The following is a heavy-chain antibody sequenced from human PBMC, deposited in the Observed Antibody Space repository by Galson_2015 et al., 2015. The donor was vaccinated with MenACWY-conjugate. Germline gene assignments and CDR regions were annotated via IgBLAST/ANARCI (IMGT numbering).Heavy chain of an antibody. CDR1: GFTFNKFA. J-gene: IGHJ4*02. V-gene: IGHV3-74*01. D-gene: IGHD1-26*01. CDR2: VNPGGSST. Sequence: SLRLSCAASGFTFNKFAMHWVRQAPGKGLVWVSRVNPGGSSTTYADSVKDRFTISRDNAKNTLYLQMNSLRPEDTAVFYCAKTRGASFYFDSWGQGTLVTVSS. CDR3: AKTRGASFYFDS.